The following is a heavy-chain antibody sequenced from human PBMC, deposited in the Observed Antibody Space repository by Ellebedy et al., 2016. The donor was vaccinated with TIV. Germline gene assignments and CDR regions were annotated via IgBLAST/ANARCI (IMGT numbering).Heavy chain of an antibody. CDR3: ALDMDSGTGYSYGTGY. D-gene: IGHD5-18*01. V-gene: IGHV5-51*01. J-gene: IGHJ4*02. CDR2: IYPGDSDT. CDR1: GYSFTSYW. Sequence: GESLKISXKGSGYSFTSYWIGWVRQMPGKGLEWMGIIYPGDSDTRYSPSFQGQVTISADKSISTAYLQWSSLKASDTAMYYCALDMDSGTGYSYGTGYWGQGTLVTVSS.